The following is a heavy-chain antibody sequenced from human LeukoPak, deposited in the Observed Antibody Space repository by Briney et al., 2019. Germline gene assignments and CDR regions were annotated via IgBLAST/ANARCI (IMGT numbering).Heavy chain of an antibody. CDR3: ARETATYDY. CDR1: GFTFSSYE. Sequence: GGSLRLSCAASGFTFSSYEMNWVHQAPGKGLEWVSYISSSGSTIYYADSVKGRFTISRDNAKNSLYLQMNSLRAEDTAVYYCARETATYDYWGQGTLVTVSS. V-gene: IGHV3-48*03. CDR2: ISSSGSTI. J-gene: IGHJ4*02. D-gene: IGHD2-21*02.